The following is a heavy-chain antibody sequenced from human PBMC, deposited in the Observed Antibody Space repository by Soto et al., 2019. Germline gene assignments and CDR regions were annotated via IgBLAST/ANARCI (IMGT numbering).Heavy chain of an antibody. CDR2: ISGGGSST. J-gene: IGHJ4*02. D-gene: IGHD6-6*01. CDR3: AKGSATARPYYFDY. Sequence: GGSLRLSCAASGIGFSDYAMSWVRQAPGKGLEWVSVISGGGSSTWYAYSGKGRFTIARDNSKNTLYLQGNSLRGEDAAVYYCAKGSATARPYYFDYWGQGTLVTVSS. V-gene: IGHV3-23*01. CDR1: GIGFSDYA.